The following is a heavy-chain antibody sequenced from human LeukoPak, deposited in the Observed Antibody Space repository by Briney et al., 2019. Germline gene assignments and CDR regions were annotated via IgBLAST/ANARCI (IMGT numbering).Heavy chain of an antibody. V-gene: IGHV4-59*01. D-gene: IGHD3-22*01. J-gene: IGHJ2*01. CDR2: IYHSGST. CDR1: GGSISRYY. CDR3: ARDFYYYDSSGSLWYFDL. Sequence: SETLSLTCTVSGGSISRYYWSWIRQPPGKGLEWIGYIYHSGSTNYNPSLKSRVTISVDTSKNQFSLKLSSVTAADTAVYHCARDFYYYDSSGSLWYFDLWGRGTLVTVSS.